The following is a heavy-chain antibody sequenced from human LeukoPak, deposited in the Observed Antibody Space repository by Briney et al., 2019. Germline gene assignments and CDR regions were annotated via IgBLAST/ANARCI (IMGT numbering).Heavy chain of an antibody. J-gene: IGHJ3*02. Sequence: PGGSLRLSCAASGFTFSSYEMNWVRQAPGKGLEWVSYISTSGSIIYYADSVKGRFTISRDNDENSLYLQMNSLRAEDTAVYYCARDSKDGYRASGAFDIWGQGTMVTVSS. D-gene: IGHD5-24*01. CDR2: ISTSGSII. CDR3: ARDSKDGYRASGAFDI. V-gene: IGHV3-48*03. CDR1: GFTFSSYE.